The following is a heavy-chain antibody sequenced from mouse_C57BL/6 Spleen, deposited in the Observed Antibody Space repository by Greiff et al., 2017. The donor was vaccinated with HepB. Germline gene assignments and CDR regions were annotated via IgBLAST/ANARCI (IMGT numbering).Heavy chain of an antibody. CDR1: GYTFTEYT. V-gene: IGHV1-62-2*01. Sequence: VHLVESGAELVKPGASVKLSCKASGYTFTEYTIHWVKQRSGQGLEWIGWFYPGSGSIKYNEKFKDKATLTADKSSSTVYMELSRLTSEDSAVYFCARHEALYYYGSSYAMDYWGQGTSVTVSS. CDR2: FYPGSGSI. J-gene: IGHJ4*01. D-gene: IGHD1-1*01. CDR3: ARHEALYYYGSSYAMDY.